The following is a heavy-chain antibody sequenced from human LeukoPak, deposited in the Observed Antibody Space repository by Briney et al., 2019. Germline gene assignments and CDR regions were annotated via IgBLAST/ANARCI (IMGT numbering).Heavy chain of an antibody. CDR3: AKSGGYYYNFDY. CDR2: IWYDGSNK. V-gene: IGHV3-30*02. Sequence: PGGSLRLSCAASGFTFSSYGIHWVRQAPGKRLEWVAVIWYDGSNKYYADSVKGRFTISRDNSKNTLYLQMNSLRAEDTAVYYCAKSGGYYYNFDYWGQGTLVTVSS. D-gene: IGHD3-22*01. CDR1: GFTFSSYG. J-gene: IGHJ4*02.